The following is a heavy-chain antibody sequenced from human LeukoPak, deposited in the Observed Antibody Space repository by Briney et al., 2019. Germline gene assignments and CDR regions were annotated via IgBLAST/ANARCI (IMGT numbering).Heavy chain of an antibody. V-gene: IGHV3-15*01. CDR1: GFPYTDAW. J-gene: IGHJ4*02. CDR3: TTVPPSSSWPTGAY. Sequence: KPGGSLRLSCAASGFPYTDAWMSWVRQAPGKGLDWVARIKSKADGETTDYAASVKGRFTISRHDSNNALYLQMNSLKTEDTAVYYCTTVPPSSSWPTGAYWGQGTLVAVSS. D-gene: IGHD6-13*01. CDR2: IKSKADGETT.